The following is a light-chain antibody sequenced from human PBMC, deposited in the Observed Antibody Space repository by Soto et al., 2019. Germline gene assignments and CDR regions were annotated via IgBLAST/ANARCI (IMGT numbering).Light chain of an antibody. CDR1: QGISSW. CDR3: QQANNFPLT. V-gene: IGKV1-12*01. J-gene: IGKJ4*01. Sequence: DIQMTQSPSSVSASVGDRVTITCRASQGISSWLAWYQQTPGKAPHLLIYAASSLQSGVSSRFSGTISGTDFTLTISSLQPEDSATYHCQQANNFPLTFGGGTKVEIK. CDR2: AAS.